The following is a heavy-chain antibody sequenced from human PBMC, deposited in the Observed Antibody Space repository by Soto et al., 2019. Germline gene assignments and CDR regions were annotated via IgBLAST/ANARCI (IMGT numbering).Heavy chain of an antibody. V-gene: IGHV5-10-1*01. J-gene: IGHJ3*02. CDR1: GYSFTSYW. D-gene: IGHD2-2*01. CDR3: ARYARNAFDI. CDR2: IDPSDSYT. Sequence: GESLNVSCKGSGYSFTSYWIGWVRQMPGKGLEWMGRIDPSDSYTNYSPSFQGHVTISADKSISTAYLQWSSLKASDTAMYYCARYARNAFDIWGQGTMVTLSS.